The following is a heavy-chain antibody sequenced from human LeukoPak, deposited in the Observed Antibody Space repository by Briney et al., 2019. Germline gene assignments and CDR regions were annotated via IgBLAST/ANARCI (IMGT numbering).Heavy chain of an antibody. Sequence: ASVKVSCKASGYTFTSYDINWVRQATGQGLEWMGWMNPNSGNAGYAQKFQGRVTMTRNSSISTAYMELSSLRSKDTAVYYCARAKSRGGIYNWFDPWGQGTLVTVSS. CDR1: GYTFTSYD. J-gene: IGHJ5*02. CDR3: ARAKSRGGIYNWFDP. CDR2: MNPNSGNA. D-gene: IGHD2-15*01. V-gene: IGHV1-8*01.